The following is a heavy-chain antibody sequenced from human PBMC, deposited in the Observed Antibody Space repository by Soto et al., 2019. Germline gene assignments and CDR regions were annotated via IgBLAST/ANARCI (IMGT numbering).Heavy chain of an antibody. J-gene: IGHJ4*02. CDR1: GDSISSSKW. CDR2: VYHSGST. CDR3: ARGERQQQRDY. D-gene: IGHD6-13*01. Sequence: PSETLSLTCAVAGDSISSSKWWSWVRQPPGKGLEWIGEVYHSGSTNYNPSLKSRVIISVDKSKNQFSLNLSSVTDAHTAVYYCARGERQQQRDYWGQGTLVTVSS. V-gene: IGHV4-4*02.